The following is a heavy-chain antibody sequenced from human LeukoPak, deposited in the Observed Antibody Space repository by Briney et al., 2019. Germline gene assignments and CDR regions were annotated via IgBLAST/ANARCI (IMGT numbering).Heavy chain of an antibody. CDR3: ARDRSLQQLGVGWTAGWFDP. CDR2: MNPNSGNT. Sequence: ASVKVSCKASGYTFTSYDINWVRQATGQGLEWMGWMNPNSGNTGYAQKFQGRVTMTRNTSISTAYMELSSLRSEDTAVYYCARDRSLQQLGVGWTAGWFDPWGQGTLVTVSS. CDR1: GYTFTSYD. D-gene: IGHD6-13*01. V-gene: IGHV1-8*01. J-gene: IGHJ5*02.